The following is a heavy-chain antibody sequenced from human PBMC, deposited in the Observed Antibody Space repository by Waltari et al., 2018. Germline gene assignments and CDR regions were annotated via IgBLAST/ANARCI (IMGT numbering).Heavy chain of an antibody. V-gene: IGHV3-7*01. Sequence: EVQVVESGGDLVRPGGSLRLSCVASGFNFGSYWMNWVRQIPGKGLEWVAKIKGDGSEILYADSVKGRFTISRDNAMNTLYVEMNNLRVEDTAVYFCATVRYWGQGTLVTVSS. CDR1: GFNFGSYW. J-gene: IGHJ4*02. CDR3: ATVRY. CDR2: IKGDGSEI.